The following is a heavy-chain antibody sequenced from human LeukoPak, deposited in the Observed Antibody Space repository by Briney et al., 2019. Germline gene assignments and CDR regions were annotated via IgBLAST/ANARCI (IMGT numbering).Heavy chain of an antibody. V-gene: IGHV3-30*02. CDR1: GFTFSSYG. Sequence: PGGSLRLSCAASGFTFSSYGMHWVRQAPGKGLEWVAFIRYDGSNKYYADSVKGRFTISRDNSKNTLFLQMNSLRAEDTAVYYCATDRRRTSRYYYDTTSYSPRWGQGTLVTVSS. D-gene: IGHD3-22*01. CDR3: ATDRRRTSRYYYDTTSYSPR. J-gene: IGHJ4*02. CDR2: IRYDGSNK.